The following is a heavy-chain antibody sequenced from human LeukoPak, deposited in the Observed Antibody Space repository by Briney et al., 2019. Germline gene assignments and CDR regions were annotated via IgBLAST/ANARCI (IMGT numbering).Heavy chain of an antibody. CDR1: GYTFTGYQ. D-gene: IGHD2-15*01. J-gene: IGHJ4*02. CDR2: INPNSGGT. Sequence: GASVKVSCKDSGYTFTGYQMHWVPQAPGQGLEWMGWINPNSGGTNYAQKFQGRVTMTRDTSISTAYMELSSLISDDTAVYYCARGYCSGGSCYPLPELFDYWGQGTLVTVSS. V-gene: IGHV1-2*02. CDR3: ARGYCSGGSCYPLPELFDY.